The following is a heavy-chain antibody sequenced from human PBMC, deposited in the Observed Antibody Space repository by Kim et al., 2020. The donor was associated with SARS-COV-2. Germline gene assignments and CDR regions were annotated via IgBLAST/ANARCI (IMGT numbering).Heavy chain of an antibody. V-gene: IGHV3-23*01. Sequence: GGSLRLSCAASGFTFSSYAMSWVRQAPGKGLEWVSAISGSGGSTYYADSVKGRFTISRDNSNNTLYLQMNSLRAEDTAVYYCAKGRNVLRFLEWLLPFDYWGQGTLVTVSS. CDR1: GFTFSSYA. CDR2: ISGSGGST. CDR3: AKGRNVLRFLEWLLPFDY. J-gene: IGHJ4*02. D-gene: IGHD3-3*01.